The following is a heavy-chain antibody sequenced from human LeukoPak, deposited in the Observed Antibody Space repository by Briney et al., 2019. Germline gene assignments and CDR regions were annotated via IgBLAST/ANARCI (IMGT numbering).Heavy chain of an antibody. CDR2: ISGSGGSI. V-gene: IGHV3-23*01. CDR1: GFTFSSYA. CDR3: AKALYYDSSGYYVDFDY. Sequence: GGSLRLSCAASGFTFSSYAMSWVRQAPGKGLEWVSAISGSGGSIYYADSVKGRFTISRDNSKNTPYLQMNSLRAEDTAVYHCAKALYYDSSGYYVDFDYWGQGTLVTVSS. D-gene: IGHD3-22*01. J-gene: IGHJ4*02.